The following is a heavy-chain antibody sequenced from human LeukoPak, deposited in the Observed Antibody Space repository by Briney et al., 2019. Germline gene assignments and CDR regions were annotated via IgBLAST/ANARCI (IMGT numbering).Heavy chain of an antibody. D-gene: IGHD1-14*01. V-gene: IGHV3-21*01. CDR2: ISSSSSHI. CDR3: AFLGVLNRNGSYYFDY. CDR1: GFTFSNAW. J-gene: IGHJ4*02. Sequence: PGGSLRLSCAASGFTFSNAWMNWLGQAPGKGLAWVSSISSSSSHINYADSMKGRITISRDNAKNSLYLQTNSLRAEDTAVYYCAFLGVLNRNGSYYFDYWGQGTLVTVSS.